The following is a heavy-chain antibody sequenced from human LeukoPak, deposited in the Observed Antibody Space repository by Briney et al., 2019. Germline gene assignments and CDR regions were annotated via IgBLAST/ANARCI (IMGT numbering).Heavy chain of an antibody. CDR1: GDSIRSYY. D-gene: IGHD5-18*01. CDR3: ARAPRIPYYYYMDV. J-gene: IGHJ6*03. Sequence: SETLSLTCTVSGDSIRSYYWSWIRQPAGKGLEWIGRIYTSGSTNYNPSLKSRVTMSVDTSKNQFSLKLSSVTAADTAVYYCARAPRIPYYYYMDVWGKGTTVTVSS. V-gene: IGHV4-4*07. CDR2: IYTSGST.